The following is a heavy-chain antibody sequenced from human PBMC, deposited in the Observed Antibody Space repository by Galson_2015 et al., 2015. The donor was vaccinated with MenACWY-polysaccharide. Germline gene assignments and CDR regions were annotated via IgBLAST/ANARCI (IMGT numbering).Heavy chain of an antibody. J-gene: IGHJ6*02. Sequence: SLRLSCAASGFTFSSYDMNWVRQAPGKGLEWVSYISSSGSTIYCADSVKGRFTISRDNAKNSLYLQMNSLRAEDTAVYYCARGEWFGELLDYYGMDVWGQGTTVTVSS. CDR2: ISSSGSTI. D-gene: IGHD3-10*01. CDR1: GFTFSSYD. V-gene: IGHV3-48*03. CDR3: ARGEWFGELLDYYGMDV.